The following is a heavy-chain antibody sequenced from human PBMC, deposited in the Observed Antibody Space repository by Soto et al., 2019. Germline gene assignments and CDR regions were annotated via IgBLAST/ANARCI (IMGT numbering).Heavy chain of an antibody. CDR2: IYYSGST. V-gene: IGHV4-59*08. Sequence: PSETLSLTCTVSGGSISSYYWSWIRQPPGKGLEWIGYIYYSGSTNYNPSLKSRVTISVDTSKNQFSLKLSSVTAADTAVYYCASSAGRIAAAGTLDYWGQGTLVTVSS. CDR3: ASSAGRIAAAGTLDY. CDR1: GGSISSYY. J-gene: IGHJ4*02. D-gene: IGHD6-13*01.